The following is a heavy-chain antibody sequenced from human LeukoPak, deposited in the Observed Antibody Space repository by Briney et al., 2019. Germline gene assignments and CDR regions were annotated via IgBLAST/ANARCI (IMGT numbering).Heavy chain of an antibody. J-gene: IGHJ3*02. V-gene: IGHV3-66*01. CDR1: GFTVSSNY. D-gene: IGHD3-10*01. CDR3: ATEGFRGVLFHI. CDR2: LYSGGNT. Sequence: PGGSLRLSCAASGFTVSSNYMSWVCQAPGKGLEWVSVLYSGGNTYYADSVQGRFTISRDNSRNTLYLQMSSLRVEDTAVYYCATEGFRGVLFHIWGQGTVVTVSS.